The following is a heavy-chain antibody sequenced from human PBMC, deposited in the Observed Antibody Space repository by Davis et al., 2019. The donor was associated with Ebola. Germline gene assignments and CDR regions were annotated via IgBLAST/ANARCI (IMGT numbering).Heavy chain of an antibody. CDR1: GFTFSSYA. Sequence: GESLKISCAASGFTFSSYAMSWIRQAPGKGLEWISYITGGSTIYSADSVKGRFTVSRDNAKNSLFLQMNSLRAEDTAVYYCARVANSGWYVEDYWGQGTLGTVSS. D-gene: IGHD6-19*01. V-gene: IGHV3-11*04. CDR2: ITGGSTI. J-gene: IGHJ4*02. CDR3: ARVANSGWYVEDY.